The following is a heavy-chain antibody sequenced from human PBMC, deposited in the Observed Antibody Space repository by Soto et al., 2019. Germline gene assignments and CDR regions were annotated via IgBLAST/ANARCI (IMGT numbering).Heavy chain of an antibody. CDR2: INTGNART. CDR1: GYTFANYA. V-gene: IGHV1-3*04. Sequence: PSVKVSCKASGYTFANYALHWLRQAPGQRLEWMGWINTGNARTQYSQTFQDRITITRDTSATTAYMELGSLASEDTAVYYCAREGALGGPNWFDPWGQGTLVTVSS. J-gene: IGHJ5*02. D-gene: IGHD3-16*01. CDR3: AREGALGGPNWFDP.